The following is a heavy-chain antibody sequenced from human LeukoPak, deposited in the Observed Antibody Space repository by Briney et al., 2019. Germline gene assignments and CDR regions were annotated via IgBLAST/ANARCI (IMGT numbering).Heavy chain of an antibody. CDR1: GFTFSSYA. Sequence: GGSLRLSCAASGFTFSSYAMSRVRQAPGKGLEWVAVIWYDGSNKYYADSVKGRFTISRDDSKNTLYLQMNSLRAEDTAVYYCARVGIAAAGHADYWGQGTLVTVSS. V-gene: IGHV3-33*08. D-gene: IGHD6-13*01. CDR2: IWYDGSNK. J-gene: IGHJ4*02. CDR3: ARVGIAAAGHADY.